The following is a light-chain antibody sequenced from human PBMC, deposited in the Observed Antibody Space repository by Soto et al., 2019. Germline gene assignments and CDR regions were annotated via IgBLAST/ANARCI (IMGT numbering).Light chain of an antibody. Sequence: DIQMTQSPSSLSASVGDRVTITCRASQSISTYLNWYQQNPGKAPNLLIYAASSLQSGVPSRFNGSGSGTEFTLTIRSLQPEDFATYYCQQHYTTPLTFGQGTRLDIK. J-gene: IGKJ5*01. CDR1: QSISTY. CDR3: QQHYTTPLT. CDR2: AAS. V-gene: IGKV1-39*01.